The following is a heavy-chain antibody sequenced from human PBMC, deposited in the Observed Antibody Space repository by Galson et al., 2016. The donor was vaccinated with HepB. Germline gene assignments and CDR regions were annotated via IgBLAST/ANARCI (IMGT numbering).Heavy chain of an antibody. J-gene: IGHJ4*02. Sequence: SVKVSCKASGYGFDSYGIFWVRQAPGQGLEWMGWISPYNGNTKYEQKFQDRVTMTTDTSTTTAYMDMRSLRSDDTAVYFCARGDDFGSGYSPYNFWGQGTLVTVSS. CDR2: ISPYNGNT. CDR3: ARGDDFGSGYSPYNF. CDR1: GYGFDSYG. D-gene: IGHD3-3*01. V-gene: IGHV1-18*01.